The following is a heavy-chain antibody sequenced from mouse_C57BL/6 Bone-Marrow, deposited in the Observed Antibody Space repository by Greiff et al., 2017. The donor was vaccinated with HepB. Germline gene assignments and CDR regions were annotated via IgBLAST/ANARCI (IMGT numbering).Heavy chain of an antibody. D-gene: IGHD1-1*01. J-gene: IGHJ1*03. CDR3: ARDPTVVNWYFDV. V-gene: IGHV3-6*01. CDR2: ISYDGSN. CDR1: GYSITSGYY. Sequence: DVQLQESGPGLVKPSQSLSLTCSVTGYSITSGYYWNWIRQFPGNKLEWMGYISYDGSNNYNPSLKNRISITRDTSKNQFFLKLNSVTTEDTATYYCARDPTVVNWYFDVWGTGTTVTVSS.